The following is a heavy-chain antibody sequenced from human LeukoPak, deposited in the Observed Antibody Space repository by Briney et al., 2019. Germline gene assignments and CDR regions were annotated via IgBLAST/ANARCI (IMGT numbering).Heavy chain of an antibody. CDR2: TRNKANSYTT. J-gene: IGHJ6*03. Sequence: GGSLRLSCAASGFTFSDYYMDWVRQAPGKGLEWVGRTRNKANSYTTEYAASGKGRFTISRDDSKNSLYLQMNSLKTEDTAVYYCARASPITMVRGVISYYYYMDVWGKGTTVTVSS. D-gene: IGHD3-10*01. CDR3: ARASPITMVRGVISYYYYMDV. V-gene: IGHV3-72*01. CDR1: GFTFSDYY.